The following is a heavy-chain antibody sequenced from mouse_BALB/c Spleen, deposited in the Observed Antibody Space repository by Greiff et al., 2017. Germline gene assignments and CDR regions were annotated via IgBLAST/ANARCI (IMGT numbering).Heavy chain of an antibody. V-gene: IGHV5-17*02. J-gene: IGHJ4*01. CDR1: GFTFSSFG. Sequence: EVMLVESGGGLVQPGGSRKLSCAASGFTFSSFGMHWVRQAPEKGLEWVAYISSGSSTIYYADTVKGRFTISRDNPKNTLFLQMTSLRSEDTAMYYCARGGYYDYDTYAMDDWGQGTSVTVSS. D-gene: IGHD2-4*01. CDR2: ISSGSSTI. CDR3: ARGGYYDYDTYAMDD.